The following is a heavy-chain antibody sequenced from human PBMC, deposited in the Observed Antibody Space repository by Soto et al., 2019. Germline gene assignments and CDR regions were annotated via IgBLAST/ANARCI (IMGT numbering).Heavy chain of an antibody. V-gene: IGHV1-2*02. D-gene: IGHD1-26*01. J-gene: IGHJ4*02. CDR2: INPKSGGT. CDR1: GYTFTVYY. Sequence: QVQLVQSGAEVKKPGASVNVSCKASGYTFTVYYMHXXRQAXGQGLEWMGWINPKSGGTMYPQKFQGRVTMTWDTSISTAYMALTRLRSDDTAVYYCARDLAKGGGSAGFDYWGQGTLVTVSS. CDR3: ARDLAKGGGSAGFDY.